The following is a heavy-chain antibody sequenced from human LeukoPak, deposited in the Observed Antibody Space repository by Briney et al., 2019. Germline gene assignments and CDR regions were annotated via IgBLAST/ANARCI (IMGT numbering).Heavy chain of an antibody. V-gene: IGHV1-46*01. CDR1: GYTLTNYY. Sequence: ASVKVSCKASGYTLTNYYIHWVRQAPGQGLEWMGIINPSGGGTSYAQRFQGRVTMTTDTSTSSVFMELSSLRPEDTAVYYCARGDFGSGSYKLWGQGTLVSVSS. CDR2: INPSGGGT. J-gene: IGHJ4*02. CDR3: ARGDFGSGSYKL. D-gene: IGHD3-10*01.